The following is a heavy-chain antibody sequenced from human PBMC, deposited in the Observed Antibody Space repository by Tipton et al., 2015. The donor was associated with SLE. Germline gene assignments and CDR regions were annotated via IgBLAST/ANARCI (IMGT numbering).Heavy chain of an antibody. CDR3: ARDPYDYNDWGYGMDV. D-gene: IGHD4-11*01. Sequence: FTISRDNAENSLYLQMNSLRAEDTAIYYCARDPYDYNDWGYGMDVWGQGTTVTVSS. J-gene: IGHJ6*02. V-gene: IGHV3-11*06.